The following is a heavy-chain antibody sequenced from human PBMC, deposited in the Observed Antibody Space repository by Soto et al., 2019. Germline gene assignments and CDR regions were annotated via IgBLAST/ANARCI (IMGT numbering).Heavy chain of an antibody. D-gene: IGHD6-6*01. J-gene: IGHJ3*02. CDR2: INQSGST. CDR3: ARAKTFPQLDDAFDI. CDR1: GGSFSGYY. V-gene: IGHV4-34*01. Sequence: SETLSLTCAVYGGSFSGYYWSWIRQPPGKGLEWIGEINQSGSTNYNPSLKSRVTISVDTTKNHVSLKQSSVTAADTDVYDCARAKTFPQLDDAFDIGGQGTMVTVSS.